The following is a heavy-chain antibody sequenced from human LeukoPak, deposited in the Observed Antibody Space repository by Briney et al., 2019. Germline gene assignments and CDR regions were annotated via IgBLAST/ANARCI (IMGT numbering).Heavy chain of an antibody. D-gene: IGHD6-19*01. Sequence: SETLSLTCAVYGGSFSGYYWSWIRQPPGKGLEWIGEINHSGSTNYNPSLKSRVTISVDRSKNQFSLKLSSVTAADTAVYYCARDRVAVAGYFDYWGQGTLVTVSS. CDR1: GGSFSGYY. CDR3: ARDRVAVAGYFDY. CDR2: INHSGST. V-gene: IGHV4-34*01. J-gene: IGHJ4*02.